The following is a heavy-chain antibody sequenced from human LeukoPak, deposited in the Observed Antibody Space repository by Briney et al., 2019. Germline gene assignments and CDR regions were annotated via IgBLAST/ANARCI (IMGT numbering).Heavy chain of an antibody. CDR1: GFTFDDYA. CDR2: ISWNSGSI. D-gene: IGHD3-22*01. V-gene: IGHV3-9*01. Sequence: PGGSLRLSCAASGFTFDDYAMHWVRQAPGKGLEWVSGISWNSGSIGYADSVKGRFTISRDNAKNSLYLQMNSLRAEDTALYYCAKDADSSPQYFDYWGQGTLVTVSS. J-gene: IGHJ4*02. CDR3: AKDADSSPQYFDY.